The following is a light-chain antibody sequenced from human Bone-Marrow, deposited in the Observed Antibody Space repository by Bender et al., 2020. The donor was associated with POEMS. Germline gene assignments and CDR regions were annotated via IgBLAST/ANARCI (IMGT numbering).Light chain of an antibody. CDR2: QDT. CDR3: GSYAGSDTVI. CDR1: KLGEEY. V-gene: IGLV3-1*01. Sequence: SYELTQPPSVSVSPGQTATITCSGEKLGEEYACWYQQKPGQSTVVVIYQDTKRPSGIPERFSGSTSGNTASLTISGLRAEDEADYYCGSYAGSDTVIFGGGTKVTVL. J-gene: IGLJ2*01.